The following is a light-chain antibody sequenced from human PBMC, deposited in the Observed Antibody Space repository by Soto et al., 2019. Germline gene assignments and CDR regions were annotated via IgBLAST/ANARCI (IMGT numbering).Light chain of an antibody. J-gene: IGKJ1*01. CDR2: GAS. V-gene: IGKV1-12*01. CDR1: QDIGNF. Sequence: DIQITQSPSSVSASVGDRVTITFRASQDIGNFLAWYQQTPGKAPKLLIHGASSLYRGVASRFSGGGTGTDFTLTILSLQPEDFATYYCQQTRAFPRTFGQGTKVDIK. CDR3: QQTRAFPRT.